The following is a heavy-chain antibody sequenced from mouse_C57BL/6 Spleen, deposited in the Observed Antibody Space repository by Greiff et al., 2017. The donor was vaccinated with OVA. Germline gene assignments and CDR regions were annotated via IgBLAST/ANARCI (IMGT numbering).Heavy chain of an antibody. J-gene: IGHJ3*01. CDR2: IDPETGGT. CDR1: GYTFTDYE. Sequence: VQGVESGAELVRPGASVTLSCKASGYTFTDYEMHWVKQTPVHGLEWIGAIDPETGGTAYNQKFKGKAILTADKSSSTAYMELRSLTSEDSAVYYCTRSEDYDERRFAYWGQGTLVTVSA. D-gene: IGHD2-4*01. CDR3: TRSEDYDERRFAY. V-gene: IGHV1-15*01.